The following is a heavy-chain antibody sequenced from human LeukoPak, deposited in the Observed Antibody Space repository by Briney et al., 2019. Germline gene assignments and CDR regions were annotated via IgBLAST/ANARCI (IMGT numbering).Heavy chain of an antibody. CDR2: ISNSGGTA. Sequence: PGGSLRLSCAASGFTFSTYAMGWVRQAPGKGLDWVSSISNSGGTAYSADSVKGRFTISSDNSKNTLYLQMNSLTAGDTAVYYCAKIGSSANFDYWGQGTLVTVSS. D-gene: IGHD2-15*01. CDR1: GFTFSTYA. J-gene: IGHJ4*02. V-gene: IGHV3-23*01. CDR3: AKIGSSANFDY.